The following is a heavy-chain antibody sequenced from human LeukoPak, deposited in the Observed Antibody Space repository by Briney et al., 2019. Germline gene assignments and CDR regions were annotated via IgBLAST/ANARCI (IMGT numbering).Heavy chain of an antibody. J-gene: IGHJ4*02. CDR2: IYYSGST. V-gene: IGHV4-59*01. D-gene: IGHD3-10*01. CDR3: AGESHGTDY. Sequence: SETLSLTCTVSGGSISDYYWNWIRQPPGKGLQWIGYIYYSGSTNYNPSLKSRVTISVDTSKNQFSLKLTSVTAADTAVYYCAGESHGTDYWGQGTLVTVSS. CDR1: GGSISDYY.